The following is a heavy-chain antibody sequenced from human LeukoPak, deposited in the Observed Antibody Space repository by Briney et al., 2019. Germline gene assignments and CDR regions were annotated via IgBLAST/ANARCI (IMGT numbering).Heavy chain of an antibody. CDR2: ISSSSSTK. CDR3: AREGPRLYYYYMGV. D-gene: IGHD2-21*01. CDR1: GFSFSTYS. V-gene: IGHV3-48*01. Sequence: GGSLRLSCAASGFSFSTYSMNWVRQAPGKGLEWVSYISSSSSTKYYADSVKGRFTISRDNAKNSLDLQMNSLRAEDTAVYYCAREGPRLYYYYMGVWGKGTTVTVSS. J-gene: IGHJ6*03.